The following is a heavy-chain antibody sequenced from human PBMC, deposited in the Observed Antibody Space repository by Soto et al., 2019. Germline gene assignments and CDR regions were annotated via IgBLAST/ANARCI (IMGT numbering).Heavy chain of an antibody. CDR1: GYTFTSFG. D-gene: IGHD6-19*01. CDR2: INTYTQNT. CDR3: GRKSSGSGWSFDF. V-gene: IGHV1-18*04. J-gene: IGHJ4*02. Sequence: QVQLVQSGAELKKPGASMKVSCKASGYTFTSFGITWVRQAPGQGLEWMGWINTYTQNTKYAHNFQGRVTMTTDPSTTTSYMELRSLRSDDTAVYYCGRKSSGSGWSFDFWGQGSLVTVSS.